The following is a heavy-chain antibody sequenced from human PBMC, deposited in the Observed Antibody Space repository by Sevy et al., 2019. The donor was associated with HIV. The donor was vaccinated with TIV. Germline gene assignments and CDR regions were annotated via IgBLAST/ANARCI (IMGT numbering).Heavy chain of an antibody. CDR2: ISPEGSRI. V-gene: IGHV3-7*04. D-gene: IGHD3-10*01. CDR1: GFGFSGTW. CDR3: AKDRGWKTFDY. J-gene: IGHJ4*02. Sequence: GGSLRLSCAASGFGFSGTWMNWVRQAPGKGLEWVAIISPEGSRIDYADSVKGRLIISRDNANSSVSLQMNSLRVEDMGVYYCAKDRGWKTFDYWGQGTIVTVSS.